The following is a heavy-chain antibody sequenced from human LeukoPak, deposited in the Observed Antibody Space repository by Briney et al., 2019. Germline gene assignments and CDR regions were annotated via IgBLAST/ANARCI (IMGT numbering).Heavy chain of an antibody. V-gene: IGHV3-66*01. J-gene: IGHJ4*02. CDR2: IYSGGST. CDR1: GFTVSSNY. D-gene: IGHD3-22*01. Sequence: GGSLRLSCAASGFTVSSNYMSWVRQAPGKGPEWVSVIYSGGSTYYADSVKGRFTISRDNSKNTLYLQMNSLRAEDTAVYYCARDLLYTPYRRYDSSGYDDYWGQGTLVTVSS. CDR3: ARDLLYTPYRRYDSSGYDDY.